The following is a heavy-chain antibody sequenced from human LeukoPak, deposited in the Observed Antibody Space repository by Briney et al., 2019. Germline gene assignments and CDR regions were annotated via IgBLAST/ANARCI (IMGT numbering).Heavy chain of an antibody. CDR2: IYYSGST. CDR1: GGSISSYY. Sequence: SETLSLTCTVSGGSISSYYWSWIRQPPGKGLEWIGYIYYSGSTNYNPSLKSRVTISVDTSKNQFSLKLSSVTAADTAVYYCARVGTTLYYGMDVWGQGTTVTVSS. D-gene: IGHD1-1*01. CDR3: ARVGTTLYYGMDV. V-gene: IGHV4-59*01. J-gene: IGHJ6*02.